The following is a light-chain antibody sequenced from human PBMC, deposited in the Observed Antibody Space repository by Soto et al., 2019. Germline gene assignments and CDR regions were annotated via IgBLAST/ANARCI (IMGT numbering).Light chain of an antibody. V-gene: IGKV1-39*01. CDR1: QDIDTY. Sequence: DIQMTQSPSSLSASVGDTITITCRASQDIDTYLNWYQQKPGKAPQLLIYDTSRLQSGVPSRFSGGGSGTDFTLTISSLQPEDFATYSCQQSYSTLWTFGQGTKVEIK. J-gene: IGKJ1*01. CDR3: QQSYSTLWT. CDR2: DTS.